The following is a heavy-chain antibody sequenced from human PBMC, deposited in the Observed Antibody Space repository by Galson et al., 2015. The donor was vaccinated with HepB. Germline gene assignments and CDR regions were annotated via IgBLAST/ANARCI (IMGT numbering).Heavy chain of an antibody. CDR2: INHSGST. CDR1: GGSFSGYY. D-gene: IGHD6-6*01. CDR3: ARGRRYSSSSHAFDI. Sequence: SETLSLTCAVYGGSFSGYYWSWIRQPPGKGLEWIGEINHSGSTNYNPSLKSRVTISVDTSKNQFSLKLSSVTAADTAVYYCARGRRYSSSSHAFDIWGQGTMVTVSS. V-gene: IGHV4-34*01. J-gene: IGHJ3*02.